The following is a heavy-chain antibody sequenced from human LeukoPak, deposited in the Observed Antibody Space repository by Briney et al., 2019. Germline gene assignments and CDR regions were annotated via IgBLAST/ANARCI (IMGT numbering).Heavy chain of an antibody. V-gene: IGHV3-7*03. CDR1: GFTFSSYW. CDR2: IKQDGSEK. CDR3: ALTGGGSGGSWTKFDY. J-gene: IGHJ4*02. Sequence: GGSLRLSCAASGFTFSSYWMSWVRQAPGKGLEWVANIKQDGSEKYYVDSVKGRFTISRDNAKNSLYLQMNSLRAEDTALYYCALTGGGSGGSWTKFDYWGQGTLVTVSS. D-gene: IGHD2-15*01.